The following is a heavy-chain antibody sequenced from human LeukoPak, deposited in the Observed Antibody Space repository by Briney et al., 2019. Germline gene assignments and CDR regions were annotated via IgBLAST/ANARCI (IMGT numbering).Heavy chain of an antibody. CDR2: IQQDGSEK. D-gene: IGHD2-15*01. J-gene: IGHJ4*02. Sequence: GGSLRLSCAASGFTFSTYWMSWVRQAPGKGLEWVANIQQDGSEKYYVDSVKGRFTISRDNAKNSLYLQMNSLRAEDTALYYCARDSRAYCSGGSCYSRQPTTFDYWGQGTLVTVSS. CDR3: ARDSRAYCSGGSCYSRQPTTFDY. V-gene: IGHV3-7*03. CDR1: GFTFSTYW.